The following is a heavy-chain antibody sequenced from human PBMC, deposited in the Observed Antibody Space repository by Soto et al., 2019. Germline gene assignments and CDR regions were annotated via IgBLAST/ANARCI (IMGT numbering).Heavy chain of an antibody. CDR3: TLHIVVVTAIHNYFDS. D-gene: IGHD2-21*02. Sequence: GGSLRLSCAASGFTFSDAWMSWVRQAPGKGLEWVGRIKSKTDGGTTDYAAPVKGRFTISRDDSKNTLYLQMNSLKTEDTAVYYCTLHIVVVTAIHNYFDSWGQGTLVTVSS. CDR1: GFTFSDAW. J-gene: IGHJ4*02. CDR2: IKSKTDGGTT. V-gene: IGHV3-15*01.